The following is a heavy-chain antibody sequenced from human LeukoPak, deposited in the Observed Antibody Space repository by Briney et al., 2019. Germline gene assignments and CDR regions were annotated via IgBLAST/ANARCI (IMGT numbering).Heavy chain of an antibody. Sequence: GGSLRLSCAASGFTFSSYAMSWVRQAPGKGLEWVSAISGSGGSTYYADSVKGRFTISRDNAKNSLYLQMNSLRAEDTAVYYCASRASGGVISSWGQGTLVTVSS. CDR1: GFTFSSYA. D-gene: IGHD3-16*01. J-gene: IGHJ5*02. CDR3: ASRASGGVISS. V-gene: IGHV3-23*01. CDR2: ISGSGGST.